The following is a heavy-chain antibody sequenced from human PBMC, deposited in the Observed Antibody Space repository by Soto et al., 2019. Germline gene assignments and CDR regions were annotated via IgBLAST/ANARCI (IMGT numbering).Heavy chain of an antibody. D-gene: IGHD2-15*01. CDR2: ISYDGSNK. J-gene: IGHJ4*02. V-gene: IGHV3-30*18. Sequence: QVQLVESGGGVVQPGRSLRLSCAASGFTFSSYGMHWVRQAPGKGLEWVAVISYDGSNKYYADSVKGRFTISRDNSKNTLYLQMNSLRAEDTAVYYCAKIPQKTCSGGSCYSSWGQGTLVTVSS. CDR3: AKIPQKTCSGGSCYSS. CDR1: GFTFSSYG.